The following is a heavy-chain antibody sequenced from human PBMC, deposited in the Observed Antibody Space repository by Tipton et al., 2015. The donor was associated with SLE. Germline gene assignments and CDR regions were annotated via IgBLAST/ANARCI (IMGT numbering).Heavy chain of an antibody. V-gene: IGHV4-59*01. CDR2: IYYSGFT. D-gene: IGHD2-21*01. Sequence: TLSLTCTVSGGSISSSYWSWIRQPPGKGLEWIGYIYYSGFTNYNPSLKSRVTISVDTSNNQFSLKLTSATAADTAVYYCARDTHCGGRHCDSGSGEVFNSYGMDVWGQGTTVTVPS. CDR1: GGSISSSY. CDR3: ARDTHCGGRHCDSGSGEVFNSYGMDV. J-gene: IGHJ6*02.